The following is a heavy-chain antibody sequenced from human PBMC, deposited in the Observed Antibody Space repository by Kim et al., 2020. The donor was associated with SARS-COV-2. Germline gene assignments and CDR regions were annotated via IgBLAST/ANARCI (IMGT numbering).Heavy chain of an antibody. CDR2: IIPIFGTA. J-gene: IGHJ4*02. V-gene: IGHV1-69*13. CDR3: ARDGGRYNWNYRWD. CDR1: GGTFSSYA. Sequence: SVKVSCKASGGTFSSYAISWVRQAPGQGLEWMGGIIPIFGTANYAQKFQGRVTITADESTSTAYMELSSLRSEDTAVYYCARDGGRYNWNYRWDWGQGTLVTVSS. D-gene: IGHD1-7*01.